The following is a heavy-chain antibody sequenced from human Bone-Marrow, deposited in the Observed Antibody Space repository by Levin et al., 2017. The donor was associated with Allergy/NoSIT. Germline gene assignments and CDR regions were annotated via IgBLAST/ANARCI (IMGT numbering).Heavy chain of an antibody. CDR2: IYYSGST. CDR3: ARRASGYPGTPRWFDP. Sequence: SETLSLTCTVSGGSISSSSYYWGWIRQPPGKGLEWIGSIYYSGSTYYNPSLKSRVTISVDTSKNQFSLKLSSVTAADTAVYYCARRASGYPGTPRWFDPWGQGTLVTVSS. CDR1: GGSISSSSYY. D-gene: IGHD1-1*01. V-gene: IGHV4-39*01. J-gene: IGHJ5*02.